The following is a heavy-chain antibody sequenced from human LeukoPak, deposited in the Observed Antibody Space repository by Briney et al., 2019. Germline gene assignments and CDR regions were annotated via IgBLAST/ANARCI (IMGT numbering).Heavy chain of an antibody. CDR2: VYYSGRT. CDR1: GGSISSRSYY. D-gene: IGHD4-17*01. Sequence: PSETLSLTCTVSGGSISSRSYYWGWIRQSPGKGLEWIGSVYYSGRTYYNPSVKSRVTISVDTSKNQFSLKLSSVTAADTAAYYCARQPDDYGDYVHFDYWGQGTLVTVSS. V-gene: IGHV4-39*01. J-gene: IGHJ4*02. CDR3: ARQPDDYGDYVHFDY.